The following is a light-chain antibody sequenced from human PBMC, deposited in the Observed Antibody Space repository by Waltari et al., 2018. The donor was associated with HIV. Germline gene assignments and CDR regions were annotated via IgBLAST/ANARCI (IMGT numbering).Light chain of an antibody. V-gene: IGKV2-28*01. CDR3: MQSLQTPRT. CDR2: LGS. Sequence: DIVMTQSLLSLPVTPGEPASISCRSSQNLLHSNGYNYLDWFLQKPGQSPQLLIYLGSNRASGVPDRFRGSGSGTDFTLKISRVEAEDVGVYYCMQSLQTPRTFGQGTKLEIK. J-gene: IGKJ2*01. CDR1: QNLLHSNGYNY.